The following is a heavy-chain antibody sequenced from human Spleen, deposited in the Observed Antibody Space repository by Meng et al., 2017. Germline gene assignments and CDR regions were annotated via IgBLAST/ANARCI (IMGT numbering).Heavy chain of an antibody. CDR2: ISYDGTSV. J-gene: IGHJ4*02. D-gene: IGHD1-26*01. Sequence: GGSLRLSCAASGFAFRTYAMHWVRQAPGKGLEWVAVISYDGTSVRYADSVKGRFTISRDNTENTVSLQMDSLGPEDTSFYYCARGSTSEWEPLAYWGQGTLVTVSS. CDR3: ARGSTSEWEPLAY. V-gene: IGHV3-30*04. CDR1: GFAFRTYA.